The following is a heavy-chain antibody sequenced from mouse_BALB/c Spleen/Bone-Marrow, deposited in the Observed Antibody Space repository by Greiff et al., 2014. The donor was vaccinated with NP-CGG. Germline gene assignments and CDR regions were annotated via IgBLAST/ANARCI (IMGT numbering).Heavy chain of an antibody. J-gene: IGHJ4*01. CDR3: ARITTATGAMDY. CDR2: IWADGST. V-gene: IGHV2-9*02. Sequence: QVQLQQPGPGLVAPSQSLSITCTVSGFSLTNYGVHWVRQPPGKGLEWLGVIWADGSTNYNSALMSRLSISKDNSESQVFFKMNSLQTDDTAMYYCARITTATGAMDYWGQGTSVTVSS. D-gene: IGHD1-2*01. CDR1: GFSLTNYG.